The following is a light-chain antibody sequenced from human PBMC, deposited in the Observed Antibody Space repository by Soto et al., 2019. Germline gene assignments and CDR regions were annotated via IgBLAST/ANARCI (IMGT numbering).Light chain of an antibody. CDR2: AAS. CDR3: QQSYSDPRT. V-gene: IGKV1-39*01. CDR1: QSISSY. J-gene: IGKJ1*01. Sequence: EIPMAQCPSSLSASVGDRVTITCRASQSISSYLNWYQQKPGKAPKLLIYAASSLQSGVPSRFSGSGSGTDFTLTINSLQPEDFATYYCQQSYSDPRTCGQGAKVDI.